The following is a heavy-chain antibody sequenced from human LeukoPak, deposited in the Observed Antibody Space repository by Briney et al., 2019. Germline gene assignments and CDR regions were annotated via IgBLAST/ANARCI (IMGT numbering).Heavy chain of an antibody. D-gene: IGHD3-3*01. CDR2: IWYDGSNK. CDR3: ARAIGGFLEWLLDY. CDR1: GFTFSSYG. Sequence: GGSLRLSCAASGFTFSSYGMHWVRQAPGKGLEWVAVIWYDGSNKYYADSVKGRFTISRDNSKNTLYLQMNSLRAEDTAVYYCARAIGGFLEWLLDYWGQGTLVTVSS. J-gene: IGHJ4*02. V-gene: IGHV3-33*01.